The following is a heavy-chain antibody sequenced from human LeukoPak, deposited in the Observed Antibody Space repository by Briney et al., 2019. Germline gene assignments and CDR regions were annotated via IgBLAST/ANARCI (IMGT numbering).Heavy chain of an antibody. CDR1: GGSFSGYY. D-gene: IGHD6-13*01. J-gene: IGHJ4*02. CDR3: ARGGSGIAAAAFDY. Sequence: SETLSLTCAVYGGSFSGYYWSWIRQPPGKGLEWIGEINHSGSTNYNPSLKSRVTISVDASKNQFSLKLSFVTAADTAVYYCARGGSGIAAAAFDYWGQGTLVTVSS. V-gene: IGHV4-34*01. CDR2: INHSGST.